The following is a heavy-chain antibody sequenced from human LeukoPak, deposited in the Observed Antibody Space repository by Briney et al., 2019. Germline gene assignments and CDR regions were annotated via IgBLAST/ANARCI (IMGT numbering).Heavy chain of an antibody. Sequence: ASVKVSCTASGYTFIDYYMHWVRQAPGQGLEWMGIINPSGGSTTYAQKFQGRVTMTRDTSTSTVYMELSSLRSEDTAVYYCASAFGSGSYYFDYWGQGTLVTVSS. V-gene: IGHV1-46*01. J-gene: IGHJ4*02. CDR3: ASAFGSGSYYFDY. D-gene: IGHD3-10*01. CDR2: INPSGGST. CDR1: GYTFIDYY.